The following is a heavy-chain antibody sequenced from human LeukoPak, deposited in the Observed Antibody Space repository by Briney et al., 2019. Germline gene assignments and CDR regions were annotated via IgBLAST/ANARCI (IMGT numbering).Heavy chain of an antibody. Sequence: SETPSLTCTVSGASIRSHYWSWIRQRPGEGLEWIGRIYGSGSTNYNHSLKSRVTMSLDTSKNQSSLRLNSVTAADTAVYYGARVESLWGQGTMVTVSS. CDR3: ARVESL. J-gene: IGHJ3*01. CDR2: IYGSGST. V-gene: IGHV4-4*07. CDR1: GASIRSHY.